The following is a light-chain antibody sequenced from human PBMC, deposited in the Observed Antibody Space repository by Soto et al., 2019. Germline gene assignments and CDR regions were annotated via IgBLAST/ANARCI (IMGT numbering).Light chain of an antibody. V-gene: IGKV2-28*01. Sequence: DIVMTQSPLSLPVTPGAPASISCRSSQSLLYRNGYNYLDWYLQKPGQSPQILIHLGSYRDSGVPGRFSGSGSGTDFTLKISRVEAEDVGIYYCMQSLQTPRTFGQGTKVEIK. CDR3: MQSLQTPRT. CDR1: QSLLYRNGYNY. CDR2: LGS. J-gene: IGKJ1*01.